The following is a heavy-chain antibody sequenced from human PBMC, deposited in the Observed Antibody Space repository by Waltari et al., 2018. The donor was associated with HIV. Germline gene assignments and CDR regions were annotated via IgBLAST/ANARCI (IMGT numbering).Heavy chain of an antibody. CDR3: ARPGQDSSGYYYSGY. V-gene: IGHV3-11*01. J-gene: IGHJ4*02. CDR2: ISSSGTTI. CDR1: GFTFSEEE. Sequence: QVQLVESGGGLVKPGGSLRLSCADSGFTFSEEEKSWFRQAPGKGLQWVSYISSSGTTIYYADSMKGRFTISRDNAKNSLYLQMNSLRAEDTAVYYCARPGQDSSGYYYSGYWGQGTLVTVSS. D-gene: IGHD3-22*01.